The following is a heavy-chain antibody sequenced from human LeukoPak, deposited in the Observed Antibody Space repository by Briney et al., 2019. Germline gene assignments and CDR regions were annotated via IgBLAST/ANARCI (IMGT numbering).Heavy chain of an antibody. J-gene: IGHJ4*02. CDR1: GFSFTNYA. D-gene: IGHD3-9*01. Sequence: PGGSLRLSCAASGFSFTNYAMGWVRQAPGKGLEWVSAISASGANTYYADSVKGRFTISRDNSKNTLYLQMNSLRAEDTAVYYCARDLTYYDILTGYYRNHYFDYWGQGTLVTVSS. V-gene: IGHV3-23*01. CDR2: ISASGANT. CDR3: ARDLTYYDILTGYYRNHYFDY.